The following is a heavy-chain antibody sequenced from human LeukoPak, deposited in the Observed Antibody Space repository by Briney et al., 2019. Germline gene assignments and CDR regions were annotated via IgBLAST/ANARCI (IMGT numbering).Heavy chain of an antibody. D-gene: IGHD3-22*01. CDR1: GFTFSIYG. V-gene: IGHV3-23*01. J-gene: IGHJ4*02. Sequence: GGSLRLSCAASGFTFSIYGMNWVRQAPGKGLEWVSAISGSGGSTNYADSVKGRFTISRDNSKNMLYLQMNSLRAEDTAVYYCTTEVSYYDSSGYQYYFDYWGQGALVTVSS. CDR3: TTEVSYYDSSGYQYYFDY. CDR2: ISGSGGST.